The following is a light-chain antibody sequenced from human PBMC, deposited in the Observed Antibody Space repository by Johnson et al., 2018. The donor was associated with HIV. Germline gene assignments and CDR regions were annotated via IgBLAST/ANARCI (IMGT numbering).Light chain of an antibody. Sequence: QSVLTQPPSVSAAPGQKVTISCSGSSSNIGNNYVSWYQQFPGTAPKLLIYENNKRPSGIPDRFSGSKSGTSATLGITGLQTGDEADYYCGTWDNSLSVYVFGTGTKVTVL. J-gene: IGLJ1*01. CDR2: ENN. CDR1: SSNIGNNY. V-gene: IGLV1-51*02. CDR3: GTWDNSLSVYV.